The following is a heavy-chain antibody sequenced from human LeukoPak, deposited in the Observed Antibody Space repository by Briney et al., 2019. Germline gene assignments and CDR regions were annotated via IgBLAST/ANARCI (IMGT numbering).Heavy chain of an antibody. CDR3: TRAPPGMTMMTDY. CDR1: GYTFTSYD. J-gene: IGHJ4*02. CDR2: VSTNDGNT. V-gene: IGHV1-18*01. Sequence: GASVKVSCKASGYTFTSYDINWVRQATGQGLEWMGWVSTNDGNTVYAQRLQGRVTMTTGTSTSVAYMELRSLTSDDTAVYYCTRAPPGMTMMTDYWGQGTLVTVSS. D-gene: IGHD3-22*01.